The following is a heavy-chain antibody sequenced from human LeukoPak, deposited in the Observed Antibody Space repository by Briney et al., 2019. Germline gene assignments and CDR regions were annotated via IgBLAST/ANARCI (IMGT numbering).Heavy chain of an antibody. D-gene: IGHD1-26*01. V-gene: IGHV1-69*13. Sequence: SVNVSCKASGGTFSSYDISWVRQAPGQGLEWMGGSIPIFGTANYAQKFQGRVTITADESTSTAYMELSSLRPEDTAVYYCARGRDSGSYYVPFDYWGQGTLVTVSS. CDR3: ARGRDSGSYYVPFDY. CDR2: SIPIFGTA. J-gene: IGHJ4*02. CDR1: GGTFSSYD.